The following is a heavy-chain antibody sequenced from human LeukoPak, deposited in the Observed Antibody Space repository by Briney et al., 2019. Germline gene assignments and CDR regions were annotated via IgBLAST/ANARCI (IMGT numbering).Heavy chain of an antibody. V-gene: IGHV1-3*01. D-gene: IGHD1-26*01. Sequence: ASVKVSCKASGYTFTSYAMHWVRQAPGQRLEWMGWINAGNGNTKYSQKFQGRVTITRDTSASTAYTELSSLRSEDTAVYYCASPIVGASYYYFDYWGQGTLVTVSS. CDR3: ASPIVGASYYYFDY. CDR1: GYTFTSYA. CDR2: INAGNGNT. J-gene: IGHJ4*02.